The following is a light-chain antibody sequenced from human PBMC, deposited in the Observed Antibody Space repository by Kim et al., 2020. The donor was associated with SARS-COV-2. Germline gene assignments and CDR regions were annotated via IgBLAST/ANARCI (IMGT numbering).Light chain of an antibody. CDR3: QQYGDYPIT. CDR2: AAS. CDR1: QDVSSW. Sequence: DIQMTQSPSSLSASLGDRVTITCRASQDVSSWVAWFQQGPGKAPQCLIYAASSLQSGVPSRFSGSGSGTHFTLTISTLHPEDFATYYCQQYGDYPITFGQGTRLEIK. J-gene: IGKJ5*01. V-gene: IGKV1D-16*01.